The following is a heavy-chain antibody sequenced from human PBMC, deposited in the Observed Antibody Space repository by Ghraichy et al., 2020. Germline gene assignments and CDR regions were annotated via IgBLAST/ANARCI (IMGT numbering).Heavy chain of an antibody. CDR3: ARDLAGGWLVLGY. D-gene: IGHD6-19*01. J-gene: IGHJ4*02. V-gene: IGHV3-66*02. CDR1: GFTVSNNY. CDR2: IYRDGST. Sequence: GGSLRLSCAASGFTVSNNYMSWVRQAPGKGLEWVSVIYRDGSTYYADSVKGRFTIFRDNSKNTVYLQMSSLRAEDTAVYYCARDLAGGWLVLGYWGQGTLVTVSS.